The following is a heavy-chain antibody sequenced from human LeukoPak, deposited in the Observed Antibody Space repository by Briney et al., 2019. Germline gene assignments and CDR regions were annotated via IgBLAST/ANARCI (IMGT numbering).Heavy chain of an antibody. CDR2: ISTSSSTK. J-gene: IGHJ4*02. D-gene: IGHD3-10*01. CDR1: GFTFSSYW. Sequence: GGSLRLSCAASGFTFSSYWMSWVRQAPGRGLEWVSYISTSSSTKYYADSVKGRFTISRDNARNSLWLQMNSLRAEDTAVYYCVREGYYGSGTYYYADYWGQGTLVTVSS. CDR3: VREGYYGSGTYYYADY. V-gene: IGHV3-48*01.